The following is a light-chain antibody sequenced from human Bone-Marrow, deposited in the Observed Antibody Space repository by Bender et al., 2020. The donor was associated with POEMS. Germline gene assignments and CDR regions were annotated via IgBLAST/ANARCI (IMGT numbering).Light chain of an antibody. J-gene: IGLJ1*01. CDR3: SSYTSSSTYV. CDR1: SSDFGDNSV. Sequence: QSALTQPASVSGAPGQSITISCSGSSSDFGDNSVVSWYRQHPGQVPQLLIYDVNQRPFGIFDRFSGTKSGNTASLTISGLQAEDEADYYCSSYTSSSTYVFGTGTKVTVL. CDR2: DVN. V-gene: IGLV2-14*02.